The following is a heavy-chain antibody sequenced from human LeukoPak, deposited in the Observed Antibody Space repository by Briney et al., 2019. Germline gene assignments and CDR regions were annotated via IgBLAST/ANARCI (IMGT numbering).Heavy chain of an antibody. CDR1: GYTFTSYY. Sequence: GASVKVSCKSSGYTFTSYYMHWVRQAPGQGVEGMGIINPGGGSTSYAQKFQGRVTMTRETSTRTVSMELSSLRSEDTAVYYCARAPKVVPAAMPDYYGMDVCGQGTTVTVSS. CDR2: INPGGGST. J-gene: IGHJ6*02. CDR3: ARAPKVVPAAMPDYYGMDV. D-gene: IGHD2-2*01. V-gene: IGHV1-46*01.